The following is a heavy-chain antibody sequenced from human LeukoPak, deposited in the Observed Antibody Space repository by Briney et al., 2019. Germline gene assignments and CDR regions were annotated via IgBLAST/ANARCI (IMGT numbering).Heavy chain of an antibody. CDR3: AKAVAGIQLDY. J-gene: IGHJ4*02. V-gene: IGHV3-30*18. Sequence: GGSLRLSCAASGFTFSSCGMHWVRQAPGKGLEWVAVISYDGSNKYYADSVKGRFTISRDNSKNTLYLQMNSLRAEDTAVYYCAKAVAGIQLDYWGQGTLVTVSS. CDR1: GFTFSSCG. D-gene: IGHD6-19*01. CDR2: ISYDGSNK.